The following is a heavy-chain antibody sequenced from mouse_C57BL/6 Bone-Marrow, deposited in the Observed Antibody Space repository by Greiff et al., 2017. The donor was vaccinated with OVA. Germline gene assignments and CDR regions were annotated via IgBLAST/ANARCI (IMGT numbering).Heavy chain of an antibody. CDR3: ARESYYYGSSFDY. CDR2: INPSSGYT. J-gene: IGHJ2*01. D-gene: IGHD1-1*01. Sequence: VQVVESGAELAKPGASVKLSCKASGYTFTSYWMHWVKQRPGQGLEWIGYINPSSGYTKYNQKFKDKATLTADKSSSTAYMQLSSLTYEDSAVYYCARESYYYGSSFDYWGQGTTLTVSS. CDR1: GYTFTSYW. V-gene: IGHV1-7*01.